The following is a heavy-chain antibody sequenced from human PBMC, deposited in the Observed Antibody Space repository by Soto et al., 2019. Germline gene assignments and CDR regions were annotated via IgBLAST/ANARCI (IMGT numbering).Heavy chain of an antibody. CDR3: VRGVLS. D-gene: IGHD3-10*01. V-gene: IGHV4-31*03. CDR2: IHHSGST. Sequence: QVQLQESGPGLVKASQTLSLTCNVSGGSISSGGYYWTWIRQHPGKGLEWIGNIHHSGSTFYNPSLXSXXSISLDTSKNQFSLKLSSVTAADTAVYFCVRGVLSWGQGTLVTVSS. J-gene: IGHJ1*01. CDR1: GGSISSGGYY.